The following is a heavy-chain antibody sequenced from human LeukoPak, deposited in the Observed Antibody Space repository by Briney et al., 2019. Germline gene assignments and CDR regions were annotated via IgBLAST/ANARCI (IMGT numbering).Heavy chain of an antibody. CDR1: GFTFSSSG. D-gene: IGHD6-13*01. V-gene: IGHV3-33*01. Sequence: GGSLRLSCAASGFTFSSSGMHWVRQAPGKGLEWVAVIWDDGGNKYYADSVKGRFTISRDNSKNTLYLQMNSLRAEDTAVYYCARGGDSSSWYLYYWGQGTLVTVSS. CDR2: IWDDGGNK. CDR3: ARGGDSSSWYLYY. J-gene: IGHJ4*02.